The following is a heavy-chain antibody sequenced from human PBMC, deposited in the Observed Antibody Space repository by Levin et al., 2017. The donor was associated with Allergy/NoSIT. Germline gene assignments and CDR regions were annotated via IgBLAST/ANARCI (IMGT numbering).Heavy chain of an antibody. J-gene: IGHJ4*02. V-gene: IGHV5-51*01. D-gene: IGHD1-1*01. Sequence: GESLKISCKGFGYDFSNYGIGWVRQMPGKGLEWMGIMFPGDSDIKYSPSFQGQVTISVDKSISTAYLQWSSLKASDSAMYYCARLNALIGHMELDHWGQGTLVTVTS. CDR2: MFPGDSDI. CDR3: ARLNALIGHMELDH. CDR1: GYDFSNYG.